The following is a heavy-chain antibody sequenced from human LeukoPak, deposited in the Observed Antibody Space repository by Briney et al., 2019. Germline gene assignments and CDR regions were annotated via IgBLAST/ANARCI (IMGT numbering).Heavy chain of an antibody. CDR2: ISGSGGST. Sequence: PGGSLRLSCGASGFTFSSYAMSWVRQAPGKGLEWVSAISGSGGSTYYADSVKGRFTISRDNSKNTLYLQMNSLRAEDTAVYYCAKGVAGLYYFDYWGQGTLVTVSS. CDR1: GFTFSSYA. J-gene: IGHJ4*02. D-gene: IGHD6-19*01. V-gene: IGHV3-23*01. CDR3: AKGVAGLYYFDY.